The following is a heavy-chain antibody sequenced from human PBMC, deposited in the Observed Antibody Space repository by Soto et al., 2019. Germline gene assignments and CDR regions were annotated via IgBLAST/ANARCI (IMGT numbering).Heavy chain of an antibody. CDR2: ISGSGGST. J-gene: IGHJ6*02. CDR1: GFTFSSYA. Sequence: LRLSCAASGFTFSSYAMSWVRQAPGKGLEWVSAISGSGGSTYYADSVKGRFTISRDNSKNTLYLQMNSLRAEDTAVYYCAKGNYDILTGYMPLLYYYYGMDVWGQGTTVTVSS. D-gene: IGHD3-9*01. V-gene: IGHV3-23*01. CDR3: AKGNYDILTGYMPLLYYYYGMDV.